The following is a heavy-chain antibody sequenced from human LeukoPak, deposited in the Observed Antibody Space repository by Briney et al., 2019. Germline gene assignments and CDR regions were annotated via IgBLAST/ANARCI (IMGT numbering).Heavy chain of an antibody. CDR1: GGSISSYY. Sequence: SSETLSLTCTVSGGSISSYYWSWIRQPPGKGLEWIGYIYYSGSTNYNPSLKSRVTISVDTSKNQFSLKLSSVTAADTAVYYCASRSIAAAGVSWFDPWGQGTLVNVSS. V-gene: IGHV4-59*01. CDR3: ASRSIAAAGVSWFDP. J-gene: IGHJ5*02. CDR2: IYYSGST. D-gene: IGHD6-13*01.